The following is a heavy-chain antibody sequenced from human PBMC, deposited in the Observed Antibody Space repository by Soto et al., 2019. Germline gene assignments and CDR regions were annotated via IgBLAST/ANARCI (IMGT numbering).Heavy chain of an antibody. D-gene: IGHD3-22*01. Sequence: QVQLVQSGAEVKKPGASVKVSCKASGYTFTSYDINWVRQATGQGLEWMGWMNPNSGNTGYAQKLQSRVTMARNIFISTAYLELSSLRSEDTAVYYCARGDYYDSSGLYPAEYFQHSGQGTLVTVS. CDR1: GYTFTSYD. J-gene: IGHJ1*01. CDR2: MNPNSGNT. CDR3: ARGDYYDSSGLYPAEYFQH. V-gene: IGHV1-8*01.